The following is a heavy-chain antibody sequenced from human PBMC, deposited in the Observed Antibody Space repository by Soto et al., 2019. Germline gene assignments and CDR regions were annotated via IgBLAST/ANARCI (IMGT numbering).Heavy chain of an antibody. CDR2: IIPIFGTA. Sequence: GASVKISCKASGGTFSSYAISWVRQAPGQGLEWVGGIIPIFGTANYAQKFQGRVTITADESTSTAYMELSSLRSEDTAVYYCANVNDGYSDYWGQGTLVTVSS. D-gene: IGHD1-1*01. CDR3: ANVNDGYSDY. J-gene: IGHJ4*02. V-gene: IGHV1-69*13. CDR1: GGTFSSYA.